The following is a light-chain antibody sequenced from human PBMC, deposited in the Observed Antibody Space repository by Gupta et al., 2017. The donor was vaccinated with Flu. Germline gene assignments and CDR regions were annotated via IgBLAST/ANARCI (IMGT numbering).Light chain of an antibody. CDR2: DAS. Sequence: DMQMTQSPSSLSASVGDRVTITCQASQDISNYLNWYQQKPGKAPKLLIYDASNLETGVPSRFSGSGSGTDFTFTISSLQHEDIATYYCQQYDNLPYSFGQGTKLEIK. CDR3: QQYDNLPYS. CDR1: QDISNY. J-gene: IGKJ2*03. V-gene: IGKV1-33*01.